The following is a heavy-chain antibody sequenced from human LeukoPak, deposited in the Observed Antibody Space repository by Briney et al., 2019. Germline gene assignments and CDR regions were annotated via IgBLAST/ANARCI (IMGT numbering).Heavy chain of an antibody. CDR2: ISSSSSYI. V-gene: IGHV3-21*01. J-gene: IGHJ4*02. CDR1: GFTFSSYS. D-gene: IGHD6-13*01. CDR3: AQTSLRIAAAGGAFDY. Sequence: GGSLRLSCAASGFTFSSYSMNWVRQAPGKGLEWVSSISSSSSYIYYADSVKGRFTISRDNAKNSLYLQMNSLRAEDTAVYYCAQTSLRIAAAGGAFDYWGQGTLVTVSS.